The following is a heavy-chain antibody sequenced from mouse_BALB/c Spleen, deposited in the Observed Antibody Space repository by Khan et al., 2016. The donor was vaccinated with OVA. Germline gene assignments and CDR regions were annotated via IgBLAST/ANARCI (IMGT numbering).Heavy chain of an antibody. CDR1: GYPLTSYW. D-gene: IGHD1-1*01. V-gene: IGHV1-69*02. CDR2: IDPSDSYP. Sequence: QVQLQQSGAELVKPGASVKLSCKASGYPLTSYWLHWVKQRPGQGIEWIGEIDPSDSYPNYNQKFKGKATLSVDQSSSTTYLQLSSLTSAASAASYWASAVRYGSSTWFGYWGQGTLGTVSA. CDR3: ASAVRYGSSTWFGY. J-gene: IGHJ3*01.